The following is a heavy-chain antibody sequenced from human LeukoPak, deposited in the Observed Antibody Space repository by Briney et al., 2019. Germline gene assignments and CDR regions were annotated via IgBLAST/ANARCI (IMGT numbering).Heavy chain of an antibody. CDR3: ASQGGFDY. V-gene: IGHV3-21*01. Sequence: KPGGSLRLSCAASGFTFSSYTMNWVRQAPGKGLEWVSSISSGSSYIYYADSVKGRFTISRDDAKNSLYLQMNSLRAEDTAVYYCASQGGFDYWGQGTPVTVSS. CDR1: GFTFSSYT. CDR2: ISSGSSYI. D-gene: IGHD2-15*01. J-gene: IGHJ4*02.